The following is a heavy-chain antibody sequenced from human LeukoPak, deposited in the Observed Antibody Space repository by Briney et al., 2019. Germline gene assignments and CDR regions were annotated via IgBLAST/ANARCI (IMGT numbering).Heavy chain of an antibody. CDR2: ISWNSGSI. CDR3: AKSEGATVRGVVGFDY. J-gene: IGHJ4*02. Sequence: QSGGSLTLSCAASGFTFDDYAMHWVRQPAGKCLEWVSGISWNSGSIRYADSVNGQFTIHRDNAKNSLYLQMNSLRAEDMALYYCAKSEGATVRGVVGFDYWGQGTLVTVSS. D-gene: IGHD1-26*01. V-gene: IGHV3-9*03. CDR1: GFTFDDYA.